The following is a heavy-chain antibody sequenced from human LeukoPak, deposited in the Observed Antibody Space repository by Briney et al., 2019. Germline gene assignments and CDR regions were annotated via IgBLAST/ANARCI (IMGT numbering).Heavy chain of an antibody. CDR2: INIEGRST. Sequence: VGSLRLSCAASGFTFCGYWMHGVPEAPGTGLLWGSRINIEGRSTIYADSVKGRFTMFRENSKNTLYMQMNSLRAEETAVYYCARDIYIRRDSWYDVRSFDHGGKGPLATVS. J-gene: IGHJ4*02. CDR1: GFTFCGYW. CDR3: ARDIYIRRDSWYDVRSFDH. V-gene: IGHV3-74*01. D-gene: IGHD3-3*01.